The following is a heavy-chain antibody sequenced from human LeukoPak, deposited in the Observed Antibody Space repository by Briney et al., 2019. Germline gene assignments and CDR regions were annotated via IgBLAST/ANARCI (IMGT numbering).Heavy chain of an antibody. J-gene: IGHJ4*02. D-gene: IGHD6-19*01. CDR2: IYTSGFT. V-gene: IGHV4-59*01. CDR3: AAESERWLFRS. Sequence: SETLSLTCTVPGDSITSNYWSWIRQPPGKGLEWIGYIYTSGFTIYNPSLQSRVTISMDTSKNQFSLKLSSLTAADTAVYYCAAESERWLFRSWGQGTLVTVSS. CDR1: GDSITSNY.